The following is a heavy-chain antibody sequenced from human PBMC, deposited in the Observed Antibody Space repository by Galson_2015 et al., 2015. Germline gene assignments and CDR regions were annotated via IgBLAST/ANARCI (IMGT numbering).Heavy chain of an antibody. D-gene: IGHD4-17*01. Sequence: SLRLSCAASGFTFSSYEMNWVRQAPGKGLEWVSYISSSGSTIYYADSVKGRFTISRDNAKNSLYLQMNSLRAEDTAVYYCAKAPATVTTDWYFDLWGRGTLVTVSS. J-gene: IGHJ2*01. CDR2: ISSSGSTI. CDR3: AKAPATVTTDWYFDL. V-gene: IGHV3-48*03. CDR1: GFTFSSYE.